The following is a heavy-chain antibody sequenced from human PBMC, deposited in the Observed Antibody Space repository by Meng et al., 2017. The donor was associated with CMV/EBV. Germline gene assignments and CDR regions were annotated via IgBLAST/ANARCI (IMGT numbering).Heavy chain of an antibody. CDR1: GFTFSSYS. CDR3: ARESRGPRITGTDY. Sequence: GESLKISCAASGFTFSSYSMNWVRQAPGKGLEWVSSISSSSSYIYYADSVKGRFTISRDNAKNSLYLQMNSLRAEDKAVYYCARESRGPRITGTDYWGQGTLVTVSS. CDR2: ISSSSSYI. D-gene: IGHD1-20*01. V-gene: IGHV3-21*01. J-gene: IGHJ4*02.